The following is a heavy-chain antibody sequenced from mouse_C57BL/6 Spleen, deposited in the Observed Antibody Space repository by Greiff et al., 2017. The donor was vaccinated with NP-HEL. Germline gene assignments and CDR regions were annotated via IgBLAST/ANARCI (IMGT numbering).Heavy chain of an antibody. J-gene: IGHJ2*01. CDR1: GFTFSSYA. CDR3: ARDEGNWPFDY. Sequence: EVQGVESGGGLVKPGGSLKLSCAASGFTFSSYAMSWVRQTPEKRLEWVATISDGGSYTYYPDNVKGRFTISRDNAKNNLYLQMSHLKSEDTAMYYCARDEGNWPFDYWGQGTTLTVSS. D-gene: IGHD4-1*01. CDR2: ISDGGSYT. V-gene: IGHV5-4*01.